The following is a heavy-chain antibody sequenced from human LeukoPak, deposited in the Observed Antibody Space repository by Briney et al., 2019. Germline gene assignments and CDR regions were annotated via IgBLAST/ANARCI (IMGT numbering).Heavy chain of an antibody. CDR3: VGEAVAGTDY. J-gene: IGHJ4*02. V-gene: IGHV3-74*01. CDR2: INSDGINT. CDR1: GFTFYTYS. Sequence: GGSLRLSCAASGFTFYTYSMNWVRQAPGKGLVWVSRINSDGINTSYADSVKGRFTISRDNAKNTLNLQMNSLRAEDTAVYYCVGEAVAGTDYWGQGTLVTVSS. D-gene: IGHD6-19*01.